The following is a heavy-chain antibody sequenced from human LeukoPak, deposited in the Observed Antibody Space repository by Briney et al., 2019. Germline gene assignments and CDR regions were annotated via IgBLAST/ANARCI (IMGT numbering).Heavy chain of an antibody. CDR1: GITLSNYG. D-gene: IGHD3-22*01. CDR2: VSGSGGST. V-gene: IGHV3-23*01. Sequence: GGSLRLSCAVSGITLSNYGMSWVRQAPGKGLEWVAGVSGSGGSTNYADSVKGRFTISRDNRKNTLHLQMNGLRAEDTAVYFCAKRGVVIRVILVGLHKEAYYFDSWGQGALVTVSS. CDR3: AKRGVVIRVILVGLHKEAYYFDS. J-gene: IGHJ4*02.